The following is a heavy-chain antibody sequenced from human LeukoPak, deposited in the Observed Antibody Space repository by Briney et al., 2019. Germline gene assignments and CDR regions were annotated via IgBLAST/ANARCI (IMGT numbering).Heavy chain of an antibody. V-gene: IGHV4-59*01. J-gene: IGHJ4*02. Sequence: PSETLSLTCTVSGGSISSNYWSWIRQPPGKGLEWIGYIYYSGSTKYNPSLKSRVTISVDTSKNQFSLKLSSVTAADTAVYYCARDRSSFDYWGQGTLVTVSS. CDR3: ARDRSSFDY. D-gene: IGHD6-6*01. CDR2: IYYSGST. CDR1: GGSISSNY.